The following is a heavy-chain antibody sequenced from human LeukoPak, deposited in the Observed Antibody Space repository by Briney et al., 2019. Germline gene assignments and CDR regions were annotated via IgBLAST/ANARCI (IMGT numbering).Heavy chain of an antibody. Sequence: PSETLSLTCTVSGGSISSSSYYWGWIRQPPGTGLEWVGSIYYSGSTYYNPSLKSRVTISVDTSKNQFSLKLSSVTAADTAVYYCASLWELLDYWGQGTLVTVSS. V-gene: IGHV4-39*01. CDR3: ASLWELLDY. CDR2: IYYSGST. CDR1: GGSISSSSYY. J-gene: IGHJ4*02. D-gene: IGHD1-26*01.